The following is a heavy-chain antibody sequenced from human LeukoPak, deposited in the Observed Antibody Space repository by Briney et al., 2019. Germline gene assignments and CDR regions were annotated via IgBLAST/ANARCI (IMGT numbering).Heavy chain of an antibody. CDR1: GYSISSGYY. V-gene: IGHV4-38-2*02. Sequence: SETLSLTCTVSGYSISSGYYWGWIRQPPGKGLEGIGSIYHSGSTYYNPSLKSRVTISVDTSKNQFSLKLSSVTAADTAVYYCARFFGSYYVRAFDIWGQGTMVTVSS. D-gene: IGHD1-26*01. CDR3: ARFFGSYYVRAFDI. J-gene: IGHJ3*02. CDR2: IYHSGST.